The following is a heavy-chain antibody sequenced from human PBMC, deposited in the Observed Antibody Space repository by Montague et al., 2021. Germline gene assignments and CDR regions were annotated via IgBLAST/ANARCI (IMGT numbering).Heavy chain of an antibody. V-gene: IGHV4-4*07. CDR2: VYKRGDT. CDR1: GDSISSYEYY. CDR3: ARDSPVVEPWVGEHKGAFDI. Sequence: SETLSLICSVSGDSISSYEYYWTWIRQPAGRGLEWIGRVYKRGDTNTNPSLRSRLTLSVDTSKNHFSLTLTSVTAADTDVYFCARDSPVVEPWVGEHKGAFDIWGQGTMVTVSS. D-gene: IGHD3-10*01. J-gene: IGHJ3*02.